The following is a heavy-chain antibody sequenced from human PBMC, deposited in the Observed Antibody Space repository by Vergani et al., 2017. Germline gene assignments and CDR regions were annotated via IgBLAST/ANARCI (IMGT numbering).Heavy chain of an antibody. V-gene: IGHV1-69*04. Sequence: QVQLVQSGAEVKKPGASVKVSCKASGGTFSSYAISWVRQAPGQGLEWMGRIIPILGIANYAQKFQGRVTITADKSTSTAYMELSSLRSEDTAVYYCARVGRSGRDFDYGGQGTLVTVSS. CDR1: GGTFSSYA. J-gene: IGHJ4*02. D-gene: IGHD1-26*01. CDR3: ARVGRSGRDFDY. CDR2: IIPILGIA.